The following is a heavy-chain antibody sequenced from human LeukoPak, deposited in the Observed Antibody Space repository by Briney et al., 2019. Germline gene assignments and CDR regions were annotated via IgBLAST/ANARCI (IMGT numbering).Heavy chain of an antibody. D-gene: IGHD2-8*01. CDR2: IIPIFGTA. Sequence: GSSVKVSCKASGGTFSSSAISWVRQAPGQGLEWMGGIIPIFGTANYAQKFQGRVTITTDESTSTAYMELSSLRSEDTAVYYCARGTNCTNGVCYNWFDPWGQGTLVTVSS. CDR1: GGTFSSSA. J-gene: IGHJ5*02. V-gene: IGHV1-69*05. CDR3: ARGTNCTNGVCYNWFDP.